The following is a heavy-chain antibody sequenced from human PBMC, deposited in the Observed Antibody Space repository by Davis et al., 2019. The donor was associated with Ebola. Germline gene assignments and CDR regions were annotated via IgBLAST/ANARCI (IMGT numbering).Heavy chain of an antibody. D-gene: IGHD6-19*01. V-gene: IGHV3-74*01. CDR2: IKGDGSQR. CDR3: ARVALGYSSGWHGDH. J-gene: IGHJ4*02. Sequence: GESLKISCTGTGFAFSTYWIHWIRQVPGQGLVWVSHIKGDGSQRNYADSVRGRFTLSRDNTKNTVYLQMNSLRVDDTAVYYCARVALGYSSGWHGDHWGQGVLVTVSS. CDR1: GFAFSTYW.